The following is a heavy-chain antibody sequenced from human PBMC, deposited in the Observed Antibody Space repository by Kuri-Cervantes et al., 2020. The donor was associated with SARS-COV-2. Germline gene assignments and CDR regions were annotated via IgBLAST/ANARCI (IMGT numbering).Heavy chain of an antibody. CDR1: GYTLTELS. Sequence: ASVKVSCKVSGYTLTELSMHWVRQAPGKGLEWMGGFDPEDGETIYAQKFQGRVTMTTDTSTSTAYTELRSLRSDDTAVYYCARGRIAAAGTPRNGAFDIWGQGTMVTVSS. CDR2: FDPEDGET. CDR3: ARGRIAAAGTPRNGAFDI. V-gene: IGHV1-24*01. J-gene: IGHJ3*02. D-gene: IGHD6-13*01.